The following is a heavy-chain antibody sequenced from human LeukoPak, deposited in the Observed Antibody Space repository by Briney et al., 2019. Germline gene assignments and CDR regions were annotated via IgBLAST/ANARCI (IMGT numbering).Heavy chain of an antibody. CDR1: GFTFSSYA. Sequence: GGSLRLSCAASGFTFSSYAMHWVRQAPGKGLEWVAVISYDGSNKYYADSVKGRFTISGDNSKNTLYLQMSSLRAEDMAVYYCARGLYYGSGRETYGMDVWGQGTTVTVSS. CDR2: ISYDGSNK. CDR3: ARGLYYGSGRETYGMDV. D-gene: IGHD3-10*01. V-gene: IGHV3-30-3*01. J-gene: IGHJ6*02.